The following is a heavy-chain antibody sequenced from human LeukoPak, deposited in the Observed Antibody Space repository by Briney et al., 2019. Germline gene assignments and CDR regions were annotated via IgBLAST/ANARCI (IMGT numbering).Heavy chain of an antibody. CDR3: ARHSGYSSSWLGY. V-gene: IGHV4-39*01. D-gene: IGHD6-13*01. CDR2: IYDSGST. Sequence: SETLSLTCIVSGGSISSSSCYWAWIRQPPGKGLEWMGSIYDSGSTYFNPSLKSRVTISVDTSRNQFSLNLSSVTAADMAVYFCARHSGYSSSWLGYWGQGTLVTVSS. CDR1: GGSISSSSCY. J-gene: IGHJ4*02.